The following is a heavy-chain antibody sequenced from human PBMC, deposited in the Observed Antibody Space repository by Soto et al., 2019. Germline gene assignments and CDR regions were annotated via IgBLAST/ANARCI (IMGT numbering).Heavy chain of an antibody. CDR3: VRLRWTTLGGGDAFAI. D-gene: IGHD4-17*01. CDR1: GFTFSNYW. V-gene: IGHV3-74*03. CDR2: INGDGSNT. J-gene: IGHJ3*02. Sequence: EEQLVESGGGLVQPGGSLRLSCAASGFTFSNYWMHWVRQVPGKGLVWVSRINGDGSNTKYADSVRGRFTISRDNAKNTLYLQMTSLRAEDTAVYYCVRLRWTTLGGGDAFAIWGQGTVVTVSS.